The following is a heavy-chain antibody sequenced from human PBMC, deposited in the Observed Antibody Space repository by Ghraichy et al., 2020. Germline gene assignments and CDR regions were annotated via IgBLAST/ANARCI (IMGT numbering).Heavy chain of an antibody. V-gene: IGHV4-39*01. Sequence: SETLSLTCTVSGGSISSSSYYWGWIRQPPGKGLEWIGSIYYSGSTYYNPSLKSRVTISVDTSKNQFSLKLSSVTAADTAVYYCAKSMATTPWGYWGQGTLVTVSS. J-gene: IGHJ4*02. CDR1: GGSISSSSYY. CDR2: IYYSGST. D-gene: IGHD5-24*01. CDR3: AKSMATTPWGY.